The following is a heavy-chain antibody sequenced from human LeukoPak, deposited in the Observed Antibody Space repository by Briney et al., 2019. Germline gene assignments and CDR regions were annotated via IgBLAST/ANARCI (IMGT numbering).Heavy chain of an antibody. CDR1: GVSMSACY. Sequence: SETLSLTCTVSGVSMSACYWTWIRQPPGKGLEWIGYIHHSGSTNYNPSLRSRVTISVDTSKNQFSLKLSAVTAADTAVYYCAGDYGGFEGVMDVWGQGITVTVSS. CDR2: IHHSGST. V-gene: IGHV4-59*08. D-gene: IGHD4-23*01. J-gene: IGHJ6*02. CDR3: AGDYGGFEGVMDV.